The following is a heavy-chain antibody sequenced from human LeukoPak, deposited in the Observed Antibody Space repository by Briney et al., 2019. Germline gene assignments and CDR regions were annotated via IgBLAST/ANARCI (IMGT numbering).Heavy chain of an antibody. CDR1: GYTFTGYY. D-gene: IGHD2-2*01. CDR2: INPNSGGT. Sequence: GASVKVSCKASGYTFTGYYMHWVRQAPGQGLEWMGWINPNSGGTNYAQKFQGRVTMTRDTSISTAYMELSRLRSDDTAVYYCASALPKILLVVPAAMGYWGQGTLVTVSS. CDR3: ASALPKILLVVPAAMGY. J-gene: IGHJ4*02. V-gene: IGHV1-2*02.